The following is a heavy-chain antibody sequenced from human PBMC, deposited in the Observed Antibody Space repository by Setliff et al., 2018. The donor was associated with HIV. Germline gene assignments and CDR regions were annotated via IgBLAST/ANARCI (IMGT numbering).Heavy chain of an antibody. CDR2: ISSSSSTI. CDR1: GFTFSYYS. V-gene: IGHV3-48*01. CDR3: ARGVVVAAHNWFDP. D-gene: IGHD2-15*01. Sequence: GESLKISCAASGFTFSYYSMNWVRQAPGKGLEWVSYISSSSSTIYYADSVKGRFTISRDDAKNSLYLQMNSLRAEDTAVYYCARGVVVAAHNWFDPWGQGTLVTVSS. J-gene: IGHJ5*02.